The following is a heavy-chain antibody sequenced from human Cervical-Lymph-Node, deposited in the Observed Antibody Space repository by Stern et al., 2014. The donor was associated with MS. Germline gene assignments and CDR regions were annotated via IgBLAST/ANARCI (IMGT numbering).Heavy chain of an antibody. D-gene: IGHD2-8*01. CDR1: GFTFSSYG. J-gene: IGHJ4*02. V-gene: IGHV3-30*03. Sequence: QMQLVQSRGAVVQPGRSLRLSCAASGFTFSSYGMHWVRQAPGKGLEWVTFSACDGNLKYDAASVKGRFTISRDNSKNTMHLQMNSVTPDDTAIYYCARDYEDTSMLFDHWGQGTLVTVSS. CDR2: SACDGNLK. CDR3: ARDYEDTSMLFDH.